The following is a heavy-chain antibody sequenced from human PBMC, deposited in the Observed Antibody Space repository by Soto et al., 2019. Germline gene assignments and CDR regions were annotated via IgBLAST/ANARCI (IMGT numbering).Heavy chain of an antibody. D-gene: IGHD3-16*01. CDR1: SGPTSSHN. Sequence: QVQLQQSGPGLVKPSETLSLTCSVSSGPTSSHNWGWIRQTPGRGLQWIGYVYSTGGTSYNPSLNSRVNISADTSTNHISLTLTSVTAADTAVYYCVRRGIGNLHGLVDVWGQGTKVRVSS. V-gene: IGHV4-59*08. CDR2: VYSTGGT. J-gene: IGHJ6*02. CDR3: VRRGIGNLHGLVDV.